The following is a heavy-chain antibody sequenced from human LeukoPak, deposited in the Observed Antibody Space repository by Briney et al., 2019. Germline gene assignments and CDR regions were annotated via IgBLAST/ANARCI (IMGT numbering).Heavy chain of an antibody. CDR3: VKIWKDYSADFDY. V-gene: IGHV3-64D*09. D-gene: IGHD1-1*01. J-gene: IGHJ4*02. CDR2: ISSNGGST. Sequence: GGSLRLSCSASGFTFSSYAMHWVRQAPGKGLEYVSAISSNGGSTYYADSVKGRFTISRDNSKNTLYLQMSSLRAEDTAVYYCVKIWKDYSADFDYWGQGTLVTVSS. CDR1: GFTFSSYA.